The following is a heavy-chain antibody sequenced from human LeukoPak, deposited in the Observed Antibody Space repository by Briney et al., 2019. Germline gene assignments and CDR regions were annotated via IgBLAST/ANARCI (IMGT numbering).Heavy chain of an antibody. V-gene: IGHV3-23*01. D-gene: IGHD2-2*01. CDR1: GFTFSSYA. J-gene: IGHJ4*02. CDR2: ISGSGGST. Sequence: GGSLRLSCAASGFTFSSYAMSWVRQAPGKGLEWVSAISGSGGSTYYADSVKGRFTISRDNSKNTLYLQMNSLRAEDTAVYYCAKFASIVVVPAAMPAFDYWGQGTLVTVSS. CDR3: AKFASIVVVPAAMPAFDY.